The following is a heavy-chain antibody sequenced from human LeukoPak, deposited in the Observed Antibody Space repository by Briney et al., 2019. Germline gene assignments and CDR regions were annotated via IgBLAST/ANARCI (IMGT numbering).Heavy chain of an antibody. Sequence: PGGSLRLSCAASGFTLSDYYMSWIRPAPGQGMEWGSAISGSSDYIYYPDSVTGRFTTSRDNSKNTLYLQMNSLRAEDTAVYYCANLGNWNDICDSWGEGTRVTVSS. D-gene: IGHD1-1*01. CDR2: ISGSSDYI. CDR3: ANLGNWNDICDS. V-gene: IGHV3-23*01. J-gene: IGHJ4*02. CDR1: GFTLSDYY.